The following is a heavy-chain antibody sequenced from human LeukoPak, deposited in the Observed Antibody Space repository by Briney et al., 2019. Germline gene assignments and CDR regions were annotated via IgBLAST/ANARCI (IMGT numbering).Heavy chain of an antibody. Sequence: GGSLRLSCAASGFASGFTFSTYEMNWVRQAPGKGLEWVAVISYDGSNKYYADSVKGRFTISRDNSKNTLYLQTNSLRAEDTAVYYCAKAAWEPNVDIDYGFDYWGQGTLVTVSS. J-gene: IGHJ4*02. D-gene: IGHD5-12*01. CDR2: ISYDGSNK. V-gene: IGHV3-30*18. CDR1: GFTFSTYE. CDR3: AKAAWEPNVDIDYGFDY.